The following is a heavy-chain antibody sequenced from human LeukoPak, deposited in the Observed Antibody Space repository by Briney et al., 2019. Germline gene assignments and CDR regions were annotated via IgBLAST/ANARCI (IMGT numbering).Heavy chain of an antibody. V-gene: IGHV3-30*18. J-gene: IGHJ4*02. Sequence: PGGSLRLSCAASGFTFSDSGMHWVRQAPGKGLEWVAIISFDGSRRFYADSVRGRFTVSRDNSKNTLFLQMDSLSADDTGVYYCAKEGTDYGDYPYFFGYWGQGTLVTVSS. CDR1: GFTFSDSG. D-gene: IGHD4-17*01. CDR2: ISFDGSRR. CDR3: AKEGTDYGDYPYFFGY.